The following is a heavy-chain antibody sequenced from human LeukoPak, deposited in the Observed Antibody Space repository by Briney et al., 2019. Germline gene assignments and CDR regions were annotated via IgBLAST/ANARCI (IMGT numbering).Heavy chain of an antibody. CDR1: GFTFSSYW. J-gene: IGHJ4*02. CDR3: ARERKSSTSMDY. CDR2: INTDGSTI. Sequence: GGSLRLSCAPSGFTFSSYWMHWVRHAPGKGLVWVSRINTDGSTITYADSVKGRFTISRDNAKNTLYLQMNSLRGEDTAVYFCARERKSSTSMDYWGQGTLVTVSS. V-gene: IGHV3-74*01. D-gene: IGHD2-2*01.